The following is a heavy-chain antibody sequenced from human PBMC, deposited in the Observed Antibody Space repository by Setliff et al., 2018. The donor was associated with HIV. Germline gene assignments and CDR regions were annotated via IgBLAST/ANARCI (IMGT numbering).Heavy chain of an antibody. V-gene: IGHV1-3*03. J-gene: IGHJ4*02. CDR1: GYTFTSYA. CDR2: INTGQGNT. CDR3: ARRGYCSSTTRYYDY. Sequence: GASVKVSCKASGYTFTSYAIHWVRQAPGQRLEWMGWINTGQGNTKYSQEFQGRVTITRDTSATTAYMELSSLRAEDMAVYYCARRGYCSSTTRYYDYWGQGTLVTVSS. D-gene: IGHD2-2*01.